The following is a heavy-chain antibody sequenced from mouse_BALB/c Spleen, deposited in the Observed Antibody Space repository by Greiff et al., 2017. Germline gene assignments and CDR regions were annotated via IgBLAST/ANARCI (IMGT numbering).Heavy chain of an antibody. V-gene: IGHV1S56*01. CDR2: IYPGNVNT. CDR1: GYTFTSYY. Sequence: QVQLKESGPELVKPGASVRISCKASGYTFTSYYIHWVKQRPGQGLEWIGWIYPGNVNTKYNEKFKGKATLTADKSSSTAYMQLSSLTSEDSAVYFCARVVARYYAMDYWGQGTSVTVSS. D-gene: IGHD1-1*01. CDR3: ARVVARYYAMDY. J-gene: IGHJ4*01.